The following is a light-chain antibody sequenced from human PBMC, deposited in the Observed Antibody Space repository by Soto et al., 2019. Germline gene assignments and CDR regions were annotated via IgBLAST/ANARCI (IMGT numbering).Light chain of an antibody. CDR3: QQRLNWPPG. CDR2: DAS. V-gene: IGKV3-11*01. J-gene: IGKJ1*01. Sequence: EIVMTQSPPTLSVSPGERATPTCRASQSVTNYIAWYQQRPGQAPRLLIYDASNRATGVPARFSGSRSGTDFTLTISDLEPADFGLYYCQQRLNWPPGFGQGTKVDIK. CDR1: QSVTNY.